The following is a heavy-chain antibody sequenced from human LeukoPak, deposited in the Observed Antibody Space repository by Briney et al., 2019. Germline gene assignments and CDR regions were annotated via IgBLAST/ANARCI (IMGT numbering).Heavy chain of an antibody. D-gene: IGHD3-9*01. CDR1: GVSISDHY. Sequence: SGTLSLTCTVSGVSISDHYWSWIRQPPGKGLEWIGYIYYSGSTNYNPSLKSRVTISVDTSKSQFSLKLSSVTAADTAVYYCARTNFDWTSHDYWGQGTLVTVSS. CDR3: ARTNFDWTSHDY. CDR2: IYYSGST. V-gene: IGHV4-59*11. J-gene: IGHJ4*02.